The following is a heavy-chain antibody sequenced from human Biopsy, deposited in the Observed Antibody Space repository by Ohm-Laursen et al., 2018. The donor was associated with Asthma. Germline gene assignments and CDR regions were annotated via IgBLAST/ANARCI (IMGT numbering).Heavy chain of an antibody. D-gene: IGHD2-15*01. CDR2: ISYSGST. CDR1: GGSVSSGSYY. CDR3: ARVPTTLRYFDL. J-gene: IGHJ2*01. V-gene: IGHV4-61*01. Sequence: TLSLTCTVSGGSVSSGSYYWSWTRQPPGKGLAWVSYISYSGSTDYNPSLKSRLTISMDTSKNQFSLKLSSVTAADTAVYYCARVPTTLRYFDLWGRGTLVTVSS.